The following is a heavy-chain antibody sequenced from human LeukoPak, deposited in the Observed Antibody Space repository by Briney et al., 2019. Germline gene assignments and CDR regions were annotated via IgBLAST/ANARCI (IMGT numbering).Heavy chain of an antibody. CDR1: GYIFTAYY. CDR3: ASIVGARTSGFGY. D-gene: IGHD1-26*01. CDR2: INPNSGDT. J-gene: IGHJ4*02. Sequence: ASVKVSCKGSGYIFTAYYMHWVRQAPGQGLEWMGWINPNSGDTNYVQKFQGRVTMTRDTSISTAYMELSRLRSDDTAVYYCASIVGARTSGFGYWGQGTLVTVSS. V-gene: IGHV1-2*02.